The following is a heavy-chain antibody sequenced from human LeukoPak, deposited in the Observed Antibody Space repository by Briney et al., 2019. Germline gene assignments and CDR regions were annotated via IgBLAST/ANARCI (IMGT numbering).Heavy chain of an antibody. CDR3: AKDTRYCSSTSCYFFDY. CDR2: ISYDGSNK. CDR1: GFTFSSYG. J-gene: IGHJ4*02. V-gene: IGHV3-30*18. Sequence: PGGSLRLSCAASGFTFSSYGMHWVRQAPGKGLEWVAVISYDGSNKYYADSVKGRFTISRDNSKNTLYLQMNSLRAEDTAVYYCAKDTRYCSSTSCYFFDYWGQGTLVTVSS. D-gene: IGHD2-2*01.